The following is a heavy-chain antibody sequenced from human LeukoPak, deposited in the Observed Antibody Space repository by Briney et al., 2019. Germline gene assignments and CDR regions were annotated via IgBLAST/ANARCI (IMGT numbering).Heavy chain of an antibody. Sequence: SKTLSLTCTVSGGSISNYYWNWIRQPPGKGLEWIGYIYYSGYTSYNPSLKSRVTISVDTSKNQFSLKPSSVTAADTAVYYCARGYYYDTSGYWGFDYWGQGTLVTVSS. CDR2: IYYSGYT. D-gene: IGHD3-22*01. J-gene: IGHJ4*02. V-gene: IGHV4-59*01. CDR3: ARGYYYDTSGYWGFDY. CDR1: GGSISNYY.